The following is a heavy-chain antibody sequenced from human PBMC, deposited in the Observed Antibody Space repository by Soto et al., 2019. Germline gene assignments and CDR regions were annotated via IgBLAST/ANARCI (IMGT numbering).Heavy chain of an antibody. Sequence: QVQLQESGPGLVKPSQTLSLTCTVSGGSISSGDYYWSWIRQPPGKGLEWIGYILYSGTTNYNPSLESRLTISVDTSKTPSSLTLTSVTAAAPAVYYCARNGGLDSWGRGTLITVSS. CDR1: GGSISSGDYY. J-gene: IGHJ4*02. CDR3: ARNGGLDS. CDR2: ILYSGTT. V-gene: IGHV4-30-4*01. D-gene: IGHD3-16*01.